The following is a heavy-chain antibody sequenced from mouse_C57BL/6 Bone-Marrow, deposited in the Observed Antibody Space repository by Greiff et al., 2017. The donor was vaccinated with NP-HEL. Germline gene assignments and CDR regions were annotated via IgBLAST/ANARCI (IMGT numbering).Heavy chain of an antibody. J-gene: IGHJ1*03. Sequence: EVQLQQSGPELVKPGASVKMSCKASGYTFTDYNMHWVKQSHGKSLEWIGYINPNNGGTSYNQKFKGKATLTVNKSSSTAYMELRSLTAEDSAVYYCARKAGYLRWYFDVWGTGTTVTVSS. CDR3: ARKAGYLRWYFDV. CDR2: INPNNGGT. D-gene: IGHD2-3*01. V-gene: IGHV1-22*01. CDR1: GYTFTDYN.